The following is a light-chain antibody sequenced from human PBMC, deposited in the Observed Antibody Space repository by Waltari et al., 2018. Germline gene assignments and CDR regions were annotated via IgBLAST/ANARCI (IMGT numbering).Light chain of an antibody. Sequence: QSVLTQPPSVSGTPGQRVTISCPGSSSNIGSYADNWYQQFPGTAPKLLIYYNNQRPSGVPDRFSGSKSGTSASLAISGLQSADEADYHCSAWDDSLNAWVFGGGTRLTVL. CDR1: SSNIGSYA. CDR3: SAWDDSLNAWV. J-gene: IGLJ3*02. CDR2: YNN. V-gene: IGLV1-44*01.